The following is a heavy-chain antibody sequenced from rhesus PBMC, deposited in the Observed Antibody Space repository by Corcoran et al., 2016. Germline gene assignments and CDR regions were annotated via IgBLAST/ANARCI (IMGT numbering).Heavy chain of an antibody. V-gene: IGHV4-160*01. Sequence: QVQLQESGPGLVKPSETLSLTCAVSGGSIRRNYWSWIRQPPGPGLEWIGRIHARGGSTDYNPSLKSRVTISTDTSKNQFSLKRSAVTAADTAGYYCARPHGSSFWYYFDYGGQGVLVTVSS. CDR3: ARPHGSSFWYYFDY. D-gene: IGHD4-29*01. J-gene: IGHJ4*01. CDR2: IHARGGST. CDR1: GGSIRRNY.